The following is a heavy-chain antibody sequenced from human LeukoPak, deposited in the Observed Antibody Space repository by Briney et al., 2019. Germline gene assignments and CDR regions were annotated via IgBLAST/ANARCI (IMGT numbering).Heavy chain of an antibody. D-gene: IGHD5-18*01. V-gene: IGHV3-66*01. J-gene: IGHJ4*02. CDR1: GFSVSINY. CDR3: ARRAKTERGHSYGLDS. CDR2: ISSGGTT. Sequence: GGSLRLSCAASGFSVSINYMSWVRQAPGKGLEWVSVISSGGTTYYADSVKGRFTISRDNSKNTLSLQMNSLRAEDTAVYYCARRAKTERGHSYGLDSWGQGTLVTVSS.